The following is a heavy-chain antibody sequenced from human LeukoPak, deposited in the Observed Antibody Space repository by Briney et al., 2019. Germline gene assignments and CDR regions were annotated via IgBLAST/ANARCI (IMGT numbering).Heavy chain of an antibody. CDR2: ISSGSTTI. D-gene: IGHD6-19*01. V-gene: IGHV3-48*01. CDR1: GFTLSSYS. CDR3: ARDVEQWLVRVYYFDY. J-gene: IGHJ4*02. Sequence: GGSLRLSCAASGFTLSSYSMNWVRQAPGKGLEWVSYISSGSTTIYYADSVKGRFTISRDNAKNSLYLQMNSLRAEDTAVYYCARDVEQWLVRVYYFDYWGQGTLVTVSS.